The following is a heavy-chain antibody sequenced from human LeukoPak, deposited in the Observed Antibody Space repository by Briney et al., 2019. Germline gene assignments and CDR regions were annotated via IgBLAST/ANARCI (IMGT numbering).Heavy chain of an antibody. J-gene: IGHJ4*02. D-gene: IGHD3-16*01. Sequence: SETLSLTCTVSGGSISSYYWTWIRQPPGKGLERIGYIYAGANGEYNPFLRSRVTISVDTSKNQFSLNLDSATAADTAVYYCARGGLYANIRYDYWGQGALVTVSS. CDR3: ARGGLYANIRYDY. CDR1: GGSISSYY. V-gene: IGHV4-4*09. CDR2: IYAGANG.